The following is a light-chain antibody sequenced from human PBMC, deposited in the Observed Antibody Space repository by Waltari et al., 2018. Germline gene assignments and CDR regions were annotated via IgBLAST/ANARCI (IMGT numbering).Light chain of an antibody. J-gene: IGLJ3*02. CDR1: ISNIGNNA. CDR2: YDD. Sequence: QSVLTQPPSVSEAPRQRVTISCSGSISNIGNNAVNWYQQPPGKAPKLLIYYDDLLPPGVSDRFSGSKSGTSASLAISGLQFEDEAEYYCAAWDDSLNGRVFGGGTKLTVL. V-gene: IGLV1-36*01. CDR3: AAWDDSLNGRV.